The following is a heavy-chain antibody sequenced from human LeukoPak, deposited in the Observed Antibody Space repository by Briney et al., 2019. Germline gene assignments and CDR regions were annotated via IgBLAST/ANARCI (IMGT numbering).Heavy chain of an antibody. CDR1: GGSISSYY. CDR2: IYYSGST. CDR3: ARTRGYSYGYSS. V-gene: IGHV4-59*01. D-gene: IGHD5-18*01. Sequence: SETLSFTCTVSGGSISSYYWSWIRQPPGKGLEWIGYIYYSGSTNYNPSLKSRVTISVDTSKNQFSLKLSSMTAADTAVYYCARTRGYSYGYSSWGQGTLVTVSS. J-gene: IGHJ5*02.